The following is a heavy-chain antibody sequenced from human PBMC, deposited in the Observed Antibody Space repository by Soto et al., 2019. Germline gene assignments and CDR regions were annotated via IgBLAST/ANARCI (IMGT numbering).Heavy chain of an antibody. J-gene: IGHJ5*02. CDR1: GGSISNDY. V-gene: IGHV4-4*09. CDR2: IYKGGSI. D-gene: IGHD3-22*01. Sequence: SETLSLTCRVSGGSISNDYWTWIRQPPGEGLEWIGYIYKGGSINYNPSLKSRVTISVDTSNNQFSLKLSSVTAADTAVYSCARAYYDRSGYAVDPWGQGTLVTVSS. CDR3: ARAYYDRSGYAVDP.